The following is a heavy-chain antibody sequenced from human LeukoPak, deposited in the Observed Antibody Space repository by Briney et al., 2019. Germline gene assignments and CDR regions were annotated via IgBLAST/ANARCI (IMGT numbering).Heavy chain of an antibody. CDR2: ISYDQSHK. J-gene: IGHJ4*02. D-gene: IGHD1-26*01. Sequence: GRSLRLSCAASGFRFSRHSLHWVRQAPGKGLEWVALISYDQSHKYYSDSVKGRFTISRDSSNETVFLQMNTLRPEDTAVYYCAGVSGSYYGYLDSWGQGTLVTVSS. V-gene: IGHV3-30*04. CDR3: AGVSGSYYGYLDS. CDR1: GFRFSRHS.